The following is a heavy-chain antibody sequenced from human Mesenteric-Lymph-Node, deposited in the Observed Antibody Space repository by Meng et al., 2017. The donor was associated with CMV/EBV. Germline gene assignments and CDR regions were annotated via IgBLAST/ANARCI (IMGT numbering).Heavy chain of an antibody. CDR1: GGTFSSYT. Sequence: QVQLVQSRAAVKKPGSSVKVPCKASGGTFSSYTISWVRQAPGQGLEWMGRSIHILGIANYAQKFQGRVTTTADKSTSTAYMELSSLRSEDTAVYYCAGGIAAAGSRWFDPWGQGTLVVASS. J-gene: IGHJ5*02. CDR2: SIHILGIA. V-gene: IGHV1-69*02. CDR3: AGGIAAAGSRWFDP. D-gene: IGHD6-13*01.